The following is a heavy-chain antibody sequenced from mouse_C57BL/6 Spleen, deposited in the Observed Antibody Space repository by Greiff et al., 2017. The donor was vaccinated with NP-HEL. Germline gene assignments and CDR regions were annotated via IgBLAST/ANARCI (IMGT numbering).Heavy chain of an antibody. CDR3: ARIGFDLYYFDY. D-gene: IGHD2-2*01. J-gene: IGHJ2*01. CDR1: GYTFTDHT. V-gene: IGHV1-78*01. CDR2: IYPRDGST. Sequence: VKLVESDAELVKPGASVKISCKVSGYTFTDHTIHWMKQRPEQGLEWIGYIYPRDGSTKYNEKFKGKATLTADKSASTAYMQLNSLTSEDSAVYFCARIGFDLYYFDYWGQGTTLTVSS.